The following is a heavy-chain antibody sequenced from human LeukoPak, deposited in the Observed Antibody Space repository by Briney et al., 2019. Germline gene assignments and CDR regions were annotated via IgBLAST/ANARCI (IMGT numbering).Heavy chain of an antibody. CDR1: GFTFSSYA. J-gene: IGHJ4*02. CDR3: AKDGGLWVSAHWGDS. V-gene: IGHV3-23*01. D-gene: IGHD7-27*01. Sequence: GGSLRLSCAASGFTFSSYAMNWVRQAPGKGLEWVSTISGSGDSTSYADSVKGRFTVSRDNSKNTLFLQMNSLRAEDTAVYYCAKDGGLWVSAHWGDSWGRGTLVTVSS. CDR2: ISGSGDST.